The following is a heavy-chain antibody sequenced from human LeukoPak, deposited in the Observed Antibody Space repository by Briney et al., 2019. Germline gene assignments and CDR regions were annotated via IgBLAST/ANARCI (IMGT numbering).Heavy chain of an antibody. Sequence: HPGGSLRLSCAASGFTFSSYSMNWVRQAPGKGLEWVSYISSSSSTIYYADSVKGRFTISRDNAKNSLYLQMNSLRAEDTAVYYCARDADTSGYFSFFDRWGQGTLVTVSS. V-gene: IGHV3-48*01. J-gene: IGHJ4*02. D-gene: IGHD3-22*01. CDR2: ISSSSSTI. CDR1: GFTFSSYS. CDR3: ARDADTSGYFSFFDR.